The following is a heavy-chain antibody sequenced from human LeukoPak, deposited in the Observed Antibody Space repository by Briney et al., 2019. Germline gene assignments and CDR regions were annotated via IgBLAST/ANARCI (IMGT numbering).Heavy chain of an antibody. CDR1: GYTFTNYY. CDR2: INPSGGST. J-gene: IGHJ6*03. CDR3: ARGRKDFGVVIRYYYYMDV. D-gene: IGHD3-3*01. Sequence: GASVKVSCKGSGYTFTNYYIHWVRQAPGQGLEWMGLINPSGGSTSYAQRSQGRVTMTRDTSSSTVYMDLSSLGSDDTAVYYCARGRKDFGVVIRYYYYMDVWGKGTTVTVSS. V-gene: IGHV1-46*01.